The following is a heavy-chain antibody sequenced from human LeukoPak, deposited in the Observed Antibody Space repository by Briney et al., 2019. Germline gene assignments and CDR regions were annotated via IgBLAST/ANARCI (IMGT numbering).Heavy chain of an antibody. D-gene: IGHD3-16*01. CDR3: ARARGGSYDYVWGRPSDAFDI. V-gene: IGHV3-21*01. CDR1: GFTFSSYS. CDR2: ISSSSSYI. Sequence: GGSLRLSCAASGFTFSSYSMNWVRQAPGKGLEWVSSISSSSSYIYYADSVKGRFTISRDNAKNSLYLQMNSLRAEDTAVYYCARARGGSYDYVWGRPSDAFDIWGQGTMVTVSS. J-gene: IGHJ3*02.